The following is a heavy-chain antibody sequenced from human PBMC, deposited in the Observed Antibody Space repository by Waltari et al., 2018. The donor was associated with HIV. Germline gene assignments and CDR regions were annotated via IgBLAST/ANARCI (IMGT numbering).Heavy chain of an antibody. CDR2: IKQDGSEI. Sequence: EVQLVESGGGLVQPGGSLRLSCAASGFTFSSHWMSWVRQAPGKGLEWVANIKQDGSEIYYVDSVKGRFTISRDNAKNSLYLQMNSLRAEDTAVYFCARRGGRSSPLGYWGQGTLVTVSS. V-gene: IGHV3-7*01. CDR1: GFTFSSHW. J-gene: IGHJ4*02. D-gene: IGHD6-13*01. CDR3: ARRGGRSSPLGY.